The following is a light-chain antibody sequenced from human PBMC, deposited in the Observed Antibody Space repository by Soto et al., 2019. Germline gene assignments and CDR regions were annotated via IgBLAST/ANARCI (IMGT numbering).Light chain of an antibody. J-gene: IGLJ2*01. CDR3: QSYDSSLSGFVV. CDR1: SSNIGAGYN. CDR2: VNN. Sequence: QSVLTQPPSVSGAPGQRVTISCTGSSSNIGAGYNVHWYQQLPGTAPKLVIYVNNNRPSGVPDRFSGSKSGTPASLAITGLQAEDEADYYCQSYDSSLSGFVVFGGGTKVTVL. V-gene: IGLV1-40*01.